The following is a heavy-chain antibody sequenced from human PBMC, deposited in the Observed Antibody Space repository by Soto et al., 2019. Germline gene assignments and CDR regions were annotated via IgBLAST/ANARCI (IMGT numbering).Heavy chain of an antibody. V-gene: IGHV4-59*01. CDR2: IYYSGST. J-gene: IGHJ4*02. Sequence: SETLSLTCXVSGGSISSYYWSWIRQPPGKGLEWIGYIYYSGSTNYNPSLKSRVTISVDTSKNQFSLKLSSVTAADTAVYYCASFDYGDSYDYWGQGTLVTVSS. CDR3: ASFDYGDSYDY. CDR1: GGSISSYY. D-gene: IGHD4-17*01.